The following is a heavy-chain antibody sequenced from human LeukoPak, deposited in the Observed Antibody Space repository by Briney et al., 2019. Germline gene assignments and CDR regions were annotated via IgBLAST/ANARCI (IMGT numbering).Heavy chain of an antibody. D-gene: IGHD5-24*01. J-gene: IGHJ3*01. CDR3: ARIRDGYNDAYDL. V-gene: IGHV1-46*01. CDR2: INPDGGNT. CDR1: GYTFTNSY. Sequence: GASVKVSCKASGYTFTNSYIHWVRQAPGQVLEWMGLINPDGGNTNYAQNFQGRVTLTRDTSTRTVYMELSSLRSEDTAIYYCARIRDGYNDAYDLWGQGTVVTVPS.